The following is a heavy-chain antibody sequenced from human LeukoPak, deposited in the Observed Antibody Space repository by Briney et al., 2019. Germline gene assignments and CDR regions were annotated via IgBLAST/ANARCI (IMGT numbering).Heavy chain of an antibody. Sequence: GGSLRLSCAASGFTFSSYSMNWVRQAPGKGLEWVSYISSSSSTIYYADSVKGRFTISRDNAKNSLYLQMNSLRAEDTAVYYCARRYDSSGYYRFAFDIWGQGAMVTVSS. CDR3: ARRYDSSGYYRFAFDI. V-gene: IGHV3-48*01. CDR1: GFTFSSYS. CDR2: ISSSSSTI. D-gene: IGHD3-22*01. J-gene: IGHJ3*02.